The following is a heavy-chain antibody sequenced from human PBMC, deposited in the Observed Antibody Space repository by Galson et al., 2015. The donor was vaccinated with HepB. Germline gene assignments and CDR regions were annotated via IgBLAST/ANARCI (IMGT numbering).Heavy chain of an antibody. J-gene: IGHJ4*02. CDR2: IKQDGSEK. CDR1: GFTFSSYW. D-gene: IGHD6-13*01. V-gene: IGHV3-7*03. CDR3: ATSLIAAAGTHFDY. Sequence: SLRLSCAASGFTFSSYWMSWVRQAPGKGLEWVANIKQDGSEKYYVDSVNGRFTISRDNAKNSLYLQMNSLRAEDTAVYYCATSLIAAAGTHFDYWGQGTLVTVSS.